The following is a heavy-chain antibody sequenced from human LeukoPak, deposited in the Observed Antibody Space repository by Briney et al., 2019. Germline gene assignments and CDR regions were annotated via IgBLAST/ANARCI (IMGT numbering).Heavy chain of an antibody. CDR1: GYTFTGYY. V-gene: IGHV1-2*02. Sequence: GASVKVCCKASGYTFTGYYMYWVRQAPGQGLGWMGWINPNSGGTNYAQKFQGRVTMTRDKSISTAYMELSRLRSDDTAVYYCARSPREYSSSWYLPFDYWGQGTLVTVSS. CDR2: INPNSGGT. J-gene: IGHJ4*02. CDR3: ARSPREYSSSWYLPFDY. D-gene: IGHD6-13*01.